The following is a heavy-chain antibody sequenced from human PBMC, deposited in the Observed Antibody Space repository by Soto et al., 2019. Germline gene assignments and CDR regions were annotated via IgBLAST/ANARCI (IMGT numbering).Heavy chain of an antibody. CDR1: GGSISSSSYY. CDR3: ARDAYYDMGV. CDR2: IYYSGST. Sequence: PSETLSLTCTVSGGSISSSSYYWGWIRQPPGKGLEWIGSIYYSGSTYYNPSLKSRVTISVDTSKNQFSLKLSSVTAEDTAVYYCARDAYYDMGVWGQGTTVTVSS. J-gene: IGHJ6*02. V-gene: IGHV4-39*02.